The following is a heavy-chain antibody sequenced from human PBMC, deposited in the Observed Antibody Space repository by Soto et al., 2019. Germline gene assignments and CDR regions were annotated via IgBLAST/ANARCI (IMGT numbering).Heavy chain of an antibody. CDR1: GFTFSSYA. V-gene: IGHV3-23*01. J-gene: IGHJ4*02. Sequence: EVQRLESGGGLVQPGGSLRLSCAASGFTFSSYAMSWVRQAPGKGLEWVSAISGSGGSTYYADSVKGRFTISRDNSKNTLYLQMNSLRAEDTAVYYCAKVPPIDIVVVPAPSDFDYWGQRTLVTVSS. CDR3: AKVPPIDIVVVPAPSDFDY. CDR2: ISGSGGST. D-gene: IGHD2-2*01.